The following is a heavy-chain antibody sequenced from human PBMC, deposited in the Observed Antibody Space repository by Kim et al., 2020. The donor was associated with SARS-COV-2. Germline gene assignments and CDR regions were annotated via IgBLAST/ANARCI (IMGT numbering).Heavy chain of an antibody. J-gene: IGHJ4*02. V-gene: IGHV4-59*01. CDR3: ARYGSGSYPRFDS. D-gene: IGHD3-10*01. Sequence: STPFFRSRVTISVDTSKTQFSLNLTSVTAADTALYYCARYGSGSYPRFDSWGQGTLVTVSS.